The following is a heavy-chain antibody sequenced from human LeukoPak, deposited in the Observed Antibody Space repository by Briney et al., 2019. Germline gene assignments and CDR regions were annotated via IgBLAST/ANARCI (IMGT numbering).Heavy chain of an antibody. Sequence: GRSLRLSCAASGFTFSSYGMHWVHQAPGKGLEWVAVISYDGSNKYYTDSVKGRFTISRDNSKNTLYLQMNSLRAEDTAVYYCARDAVRGDGYNSYGFDIWGQGTMVTVSS. CDR3: ARDAVRGDGYNSYGFDI. J-gene: IGHJ3*02. CDR2: ISYDGSNK. CDR1: GFTFSSYG. V-gene: IGHV3-30*03. D-gene: IGHD5-24*01.